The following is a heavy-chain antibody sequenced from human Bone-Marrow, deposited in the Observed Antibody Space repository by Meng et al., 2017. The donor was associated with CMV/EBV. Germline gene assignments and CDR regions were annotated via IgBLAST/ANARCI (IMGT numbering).Heavy chain of an antibody. CDR1: GFTFSSYA. V-gene: IGHV3-23*01. J-gene: IGHJ6*02. Sequence: GGSLRLSCAASGFTFSSYAMSWVRQAPGKGLEWVSSISGGDGSTYSADSVKGRFTISRDNSKNTVFLQMNSLRAEDTAVYYCARGDDFWSGYYSYYYGMDFWGQGTTVTVSS. CDR2: ISGGDGST. D-gene: IGHD3-3*01. CDR3: ARGDDFWSGYYSYYYGMDF.